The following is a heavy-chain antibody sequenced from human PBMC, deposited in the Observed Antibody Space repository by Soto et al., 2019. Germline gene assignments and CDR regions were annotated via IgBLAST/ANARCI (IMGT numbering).Heavy chain of an antibody. V-gene: IGHV3-23*01. Sequence: EVQVLESGGGLVQPGGSLRLSCAASGFTFSNYAMSWVRQAPGKGLEWVSTIHGGGDYTHYTDSVKGRITISRDNSRNTLFLQMNGMIVEDTGVYYCAINRGSGSYTNLNFDVWGRGTLFTGSS. CDR1: GFTFSNYA. D-gene: IGHD1-26*01. J-gene: IGHJ2*01. CDR3: AINRGSGSYTNLNFDV. CDR2: IHGGGDYT.